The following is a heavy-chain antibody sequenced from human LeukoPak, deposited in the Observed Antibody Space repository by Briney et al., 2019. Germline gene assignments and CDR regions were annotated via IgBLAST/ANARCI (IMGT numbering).Heavy chain of an antibody. J-gene: IGHJ4*02. Sequence: GGSLRLSCTASGFTFSNYAMSWVRQAPGKGLEWVSTISGSDGSTYYADSVKGRFTISRDNSKNTLYLQMNSLRVEDMAIYYCAKGRGYCTGGSCYSDYWGQGTLVTVSS. V-gene: IGHV3-23*01. CDR1: GFTFSNYA. D-gene: IGHD2-15*01. CDR2: ISGSDGST. CDR3: AKGRGYCTGGSCYSDY.